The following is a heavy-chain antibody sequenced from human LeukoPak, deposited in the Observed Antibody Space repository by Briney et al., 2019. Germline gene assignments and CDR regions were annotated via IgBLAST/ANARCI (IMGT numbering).Heavy chain of an antibody. CDR2: INPDSGGT. CDR3: ARGEITYYYDSSGYFI. Sequence: ATVKVSCKASGYTFTGYYMHWVRQAPGQGLEWMGWINPDSGGTNYAQKFQGRVTMTRDTSISTAYMDLSRLRSDFTAVYYCARGEITYYYDSSGYFIWGQGTMVTVSS. J-gene: IGHJ3*02. V-gene: IGHV1-2*02. CDR1: GYTFTGYY. D-gene: IGHD3-22*01.